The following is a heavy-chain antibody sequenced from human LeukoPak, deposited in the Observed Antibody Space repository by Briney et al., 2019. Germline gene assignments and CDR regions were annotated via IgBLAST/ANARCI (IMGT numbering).Heavy chain of an antibody. V-gene: IGHV3-7*01. Sequence: GGSLRLSCAASGFTLSSYWMSWVRQAPGKGLEWVANIKQDGSAIYYVDSVKGRFTISRDNAKNSLYLQMNSLIAEDTAVYYCARCGVGVAAAAANCWGQGTLLTVSS. D-gene: IGHD6-13*01. CDR1: GFTLSSYW. CDR3: ARCGVGVAAAAANC. CDR2: IKQDGSAI. J-gene: IGHJ4*02.